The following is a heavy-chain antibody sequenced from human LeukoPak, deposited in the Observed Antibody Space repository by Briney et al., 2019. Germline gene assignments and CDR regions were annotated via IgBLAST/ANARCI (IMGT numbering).Heavy chain of an antibody. CDR3: ARDDYDYVWGSYRFDAFDI. J-gene: IGHJ3*02. CDR1: GFTFSNAW. V-gene: IGHV3-48*01. CDR2: ISSSSSTI. D-gene: IGHD3-16*02. Sequence: GGSLRLSCAASGFTFSNAWMSWVRQAPGKGLEWVSYISSSSSTIYYADSVKGRFTISRDNAKNSLYLQMNSLRAEDTAVYYCARDDYDYVWGSYRFDAFDIWGQGTMVTVSS.